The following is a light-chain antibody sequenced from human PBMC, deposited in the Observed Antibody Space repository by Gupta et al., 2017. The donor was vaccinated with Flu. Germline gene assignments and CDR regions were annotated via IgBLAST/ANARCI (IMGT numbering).Light chain of an antibody. J-gene: IGLJ1*01. CDR2: EVT. Sequence: IIYEVTNRPSVVSNRFSGSKSGSTASLTISGLQAEDEADYYCASYTASSTLDVFGTGTRVIVL. CDR3: ASYTASSTLDV. V-gene: IGLV2-14*01.